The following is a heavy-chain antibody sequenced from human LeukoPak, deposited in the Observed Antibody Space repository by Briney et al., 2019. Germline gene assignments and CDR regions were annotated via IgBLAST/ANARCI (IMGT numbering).Heavy chain of an antibody. V-gene: IGHV4-30-2*01. CDR2: IYHSGST. CDR3: ARDRGISGSPLDY. Sequence: SETLSLTCTVSGGSISSGGYYWSWIRQPPGKGLEWIGYIYHSGSTYYNPSLKSRVTISVDRSKNQFSLKVTSVTAADTAVYFCARDRGISGSPLDYWGQGTLVTVSS. J-gene: IGHJ4*02. CDR1: GGSISSGGYY. D-gene: IGHD5-12*01.